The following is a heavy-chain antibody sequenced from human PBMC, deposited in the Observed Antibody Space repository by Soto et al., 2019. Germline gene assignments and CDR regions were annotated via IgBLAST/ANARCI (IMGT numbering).Heavy chain of an antibody. J-gene: IGHJ1*01. D-gene: IGHD4-17*01. CDR3: AVAHDYGDEGGTGMFQH. CDR2: IVVGSGNT. V-gene: IGHV1-58*01. Sequence: VASVKVSCKASGFTFTSSAVQWVRQARGQRLEWIGWIVVGSGNTNYAQKFQERVTITRDMSTSTAYMELSSLRSEDTAVYYCAVAHDYGDEGGTGMFQHWGQGTLVTVSS. CDR1: GFTFTSSA.